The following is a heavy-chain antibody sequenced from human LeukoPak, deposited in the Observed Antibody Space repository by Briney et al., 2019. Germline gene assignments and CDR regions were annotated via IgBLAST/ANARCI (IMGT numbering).Heavy chain of an antibody. CDR1: VYTFTSYD. CDR3: ARAPDYDFWSGYYLTGPMDV. D-gene: IGHD3-3*01. J-gene: IGHJ6*03. Sequence: ASVKVSCKASVYTFTSYDINWVRQAPGQGLEWMGWMNPNSGNTGYAQKFPGRVTMTRNTSISTAYMELSSLRSEDTAVYYCARAPDYDFWSGYYLTGPMDVWGKGTTVTVSS. V-gene: IGHV1-8*01. CDR2: MNPNSGNT.